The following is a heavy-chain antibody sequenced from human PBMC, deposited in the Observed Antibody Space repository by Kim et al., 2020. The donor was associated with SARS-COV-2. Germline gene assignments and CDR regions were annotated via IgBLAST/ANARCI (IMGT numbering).Heavy chain of an antibody. V-gene: IGHV1-18*01. CDR2: ISAYNGNT. CDR3: ARDSGYSYGRGTRYYYYGMDV. CDR1: GYTFTSYG. J-gene: IGHJ6*02. Sequence: ASVKVSCKASGYTFTSYGISWVRQAPGQGLEWMGWISAYNGNTNYAQKLQGRVTMTTDTSTSTAYMELRSLRSDDTAVYYCARDSGYSYGRGTRYYYYGMDVWGQGTTVTVSS. D-gene: IGHD5-18*01.